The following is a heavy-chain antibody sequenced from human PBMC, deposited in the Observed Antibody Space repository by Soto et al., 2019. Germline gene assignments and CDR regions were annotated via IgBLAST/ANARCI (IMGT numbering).Heavy chain of an antibody. CDR2: ISYDGSNK. J-gene: IGHJ6*02. V-gene: IGHV3-30-3*01. CDR1: GFTFSSYA. Sequence: QVQLVESGGGVVQPGRSLRLSCAASGFTFSSYAMHWVRQAPGKGLEWVAVISYDGSNKYYADSVKGRFTISRDNSKNTLYLQMNSLRAEDTAVYYCARAVRVFGVVNSWGMDVWGQGTTVTVSS. D-gene: IGHD3-3*01. CDR3: ARAVRVFGVVNSWGMDV.